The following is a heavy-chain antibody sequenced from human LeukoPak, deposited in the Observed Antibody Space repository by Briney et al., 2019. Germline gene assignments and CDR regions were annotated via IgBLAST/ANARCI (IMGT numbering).Heavy chain of an antibody. V-gene: IGHV1-8*02. CDR1: GGTFSSYA. D-gene: IGHD6-13*01. CDR3: ARGGYSRAFDI. J-gene: IGHJ3*02. Sequence: ASVKVSCKASGGTFSSYAINWVRQATGQGLEWMGWMNPNSGNTGYAQKFQGRVTMTRNTSISTAYMELSSLRSEDTAVYYCARGGYSRAFDIWGQGTMVTVSS. CDR2: MNPNSGNT.